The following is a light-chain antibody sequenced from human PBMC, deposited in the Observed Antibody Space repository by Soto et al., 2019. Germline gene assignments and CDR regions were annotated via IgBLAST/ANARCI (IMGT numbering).Light chain of an antibody. CDR1: QSINTW. V-gene: IGKV1-39*01. CDR2: AAS. J-gene: IGKJ1*01. Sequence: DIQMTQSPSTLSASVGDRVTITCRASQSINTWLAWYQQKPGKAPKFLIYAASSLQSGVPSRFSGSGSGTDFTLTISSLQPEDFATYYCQQSFSSPPWTFGQGTKVDIK. CDR3: QQSFSSPPWT.